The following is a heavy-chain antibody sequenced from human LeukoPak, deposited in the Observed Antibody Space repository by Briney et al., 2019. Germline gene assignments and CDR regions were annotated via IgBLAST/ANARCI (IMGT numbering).Heavy chain of an antibody. CDR2: IYVSGTT. V-gene: IGHV4-59*08. CDR1: GDSINAYY. D-gene: IGHD6-13*01. J-gene: IGHJ5*02. Sequence: SETLFLTCTVSGDSINAYYWGWIRQPPGKGLEWIGYIYVSGTTKYNPSLESRVTISVDTSKNQFSLKLSSVTAADTAVYYCARRRAEGGSNGHYNWFDPWGQGILVTVSS. CDR3: ARRRAEGGSNGHYNWFDP.